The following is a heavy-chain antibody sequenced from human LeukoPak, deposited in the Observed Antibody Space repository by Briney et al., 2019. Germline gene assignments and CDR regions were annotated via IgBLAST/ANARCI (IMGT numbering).Heavy chain of an antibody. CDR1: GFTFSSYW. D-gene: IGHD3-10*01. J-gene: IGHJ4*02. V-gene: IGHV3-74*01. CDR3: AKDLGEITMVRGVITSNPIPDY. Sequence: GGSLRLSCAASGFTFSSYWMHWVRQPPGKGLVWVSCINSHGSTTSYADFVKGRFTISRDNAKNAVYLQLNSLRAEDTAVYYCAKDLGEITMVRGVITSNPIPDYWGQGTLVTVSS. CDR2: INSHGSTT.